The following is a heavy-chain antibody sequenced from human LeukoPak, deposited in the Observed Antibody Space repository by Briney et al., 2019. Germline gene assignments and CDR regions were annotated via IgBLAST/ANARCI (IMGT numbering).Heavy chain of an antibody. CDR3: AGDSSSSLDY. CDR1: GFTFSSYA. CDR2: MSYDGSNK. Sequence: PGRSLRLSCAASGFTFSSYAMHWVRQAPGKGLEWVAVMSYDGSNKYYADSVKGRFTISRDNSKNTLYLQMNSLRAEDTAVYYCAGDSSSSLDYWGQGTLVTVSS. J-gene: IGHJ4*02. V-gene: IGHV3-30*04. D-gene: IGHD6-6*01.